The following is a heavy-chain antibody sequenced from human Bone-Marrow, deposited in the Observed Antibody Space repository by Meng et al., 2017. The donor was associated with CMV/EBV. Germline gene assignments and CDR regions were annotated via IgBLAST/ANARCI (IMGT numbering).Heavy chain of an antibody. V-gene: IGHV1-2*02. Sequence: ASVKVSCKASGYTFTDYFIHWVRQAPGQGLEWLGWINANSGGTNYAQNFQGRVTMTRDTSISTAYMELNKLTSDDTALYYCARLHTTAMVTFRSSVFSGMDVWGQGTTVTVSS. CDR1: GYTFTDYF. CDR3: ARLHTTAMVTFRSSVFSGMDV. CDR2: INANSGGT. D-gene: IGHD5-18*01. J-gene: IGHJ6*02.